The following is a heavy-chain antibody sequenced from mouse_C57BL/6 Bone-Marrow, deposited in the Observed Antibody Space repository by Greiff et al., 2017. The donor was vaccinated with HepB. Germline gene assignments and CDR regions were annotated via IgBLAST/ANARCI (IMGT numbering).Heavy chain of an antibody. CDR2: IYPGSGST. CDR1: GYTFTSYW. CDR3: ARPSYYYGSRTRFDY. Sequence: QVQLQQPGAELVKPGASVKMSCKASGYTFTSYWITWVKQRPGQGLEWIGDIYPGSGSTNYNEKFKSKATLTVDTSSSTAYMQLSSLTSEDSAVYYCARPSYYYGSRTRFDYWGQGTTLTVSS. V-gene: IGHV1-55*01. D-gene: IGHD1-1*01. J-gene: IGHJ2*01.